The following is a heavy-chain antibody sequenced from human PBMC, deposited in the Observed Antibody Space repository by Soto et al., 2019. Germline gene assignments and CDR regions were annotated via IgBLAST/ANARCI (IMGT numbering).Heavy chain of an antibody. CDR3: AKGTTTEKVDS. D-gene: IGHD1-1*01. CDR1: SGSIDNVYW. Sequence: SETLSLTCAVSSGSIDNVYWWSWVRQSPGKGLEWIGETSHDGVTNYNPSLEGRVTVSIDKSKNQFSLALTSVSAADAGMYYCAKGTTTEKVDSWGHGILVTVSS. J-gene: IGHJ5*01. CDR2: TSHDGVT. V-gene: IGHV4-4*02.